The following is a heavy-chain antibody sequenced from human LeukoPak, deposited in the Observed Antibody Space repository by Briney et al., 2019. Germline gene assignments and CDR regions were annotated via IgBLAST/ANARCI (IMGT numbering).Heavy chain of an antibody. CDR2: IIPIFGTA. CDR1: GGTFSSYA. V-gene: IGHV1-69*13. D-gene: IGHD3-22*01. J-gene: IGHJ1*01. CDR3: ARGNYDSSGYFQH. Sequence: SVTVSCKASGGTFSSYAISWVRQAPGQGLEWMGGIIPIFGTANYAQKFQGRVTITADESASTAYMELSSLRSEDTAVYYCARGNYDSSGYFQHWGQGTLVTVSS.